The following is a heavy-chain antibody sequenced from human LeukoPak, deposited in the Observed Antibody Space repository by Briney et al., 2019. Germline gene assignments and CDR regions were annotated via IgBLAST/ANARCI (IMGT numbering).Heavy chain of an antibody. Sequence: GGSLRLSCAASGFTFSNAWMNWVRQAPGKGLEWVSGISPGGGPTYYADSVKGRFTISRDDSKNTLYLQMNNLRAEDTAVYYCAKDGAWLRFDDWGQGILVTVSS. CDR2: ISPGGGPT. V-gene: IGHV3-23*01. J-gene: IGHJ4*02. CDR3: AKDGAWLRFDD. CDR1: GFTFSNAW. D-gene: IGHD5-12*01.